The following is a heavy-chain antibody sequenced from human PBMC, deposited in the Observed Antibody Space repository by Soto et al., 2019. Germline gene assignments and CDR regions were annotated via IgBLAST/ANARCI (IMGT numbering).Heavy chain of an antibody. Sequence: QVQLVESGGGVVQPGRSLRLSCAASGFTFSSYGVHWVRQAPGKGLEWVAVISYDGSNKYYADSVKGRFTISRDNSKNTLYLQMNSLRAEDTAVYYCAKDPRGPSKSVWYGMDVWGQGTTVTVSS. CDR3: AKDPRGPSKSVWYGMDV. V-gene: IGHV3-30*18. D-gene: IGHD2-15*01. J-gene: IGHJ6*02. CDR1: GFTFSSYG. CDR2: ISYDGSNK.